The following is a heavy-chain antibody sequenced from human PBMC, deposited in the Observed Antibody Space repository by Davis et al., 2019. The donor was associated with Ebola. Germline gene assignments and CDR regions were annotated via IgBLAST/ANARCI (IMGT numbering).Heavy chain of an antibody. CDR1: DGFISSYY. Sequence: PSETLSLTCTVSDGFISSYYWSWIRQPPGEGLEWIGYIFYSGRTNSNPSLKSTVTMSVDTSKNQFSLKLRSVTAADTAMYYCARHRVPVAVAFFDYWGQGALVTVSS. V-gene: IGHV4-59*08. CDR2: IFYSGRT. CDR3: ARHRVPVAVAFFDY. J-gene: IGHJ4*02. D-gene: IGHD2-15*01.